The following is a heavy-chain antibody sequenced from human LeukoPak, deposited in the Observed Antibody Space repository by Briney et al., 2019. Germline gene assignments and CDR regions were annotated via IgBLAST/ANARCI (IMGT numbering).Heavy chain of an antibody. D-gene: IGHD1/OR15-1a*01. J-gene: IGHJ6*03. CDR1: GGSISSGSYY. CDR2: IYTSGST. V-gene: IGHV4-61*02. Sequence: SETLSLTCTVSGGSISSGSYYWSWIRQPAGKGLEWIGRIYTSGSTNYNPSLKSRVTISVDTSKNQFSLKLSSVTAADTAVYYCARVSGITGAIRRYYYMDVWGKGTTVTVSS. CDR3: ARVSGITGAIRRYYYMDV.